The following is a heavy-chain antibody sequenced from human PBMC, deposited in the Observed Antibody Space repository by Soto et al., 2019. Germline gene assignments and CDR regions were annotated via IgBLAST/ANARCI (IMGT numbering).Heavy chain of an antibody. D-gene: IGHD3-16*01. J-gene: IGHJ3*02. CDR1: GFSINSYT. CDR2: IGSYSSYM. CDR3: ASPKGGAYDI. V-gene: IGHV3-21*01. Sequence: GGSLRLSCEASGFSINSYTMNWVRQAPGKGLEWVSSIGSYSSYMFYADSVKGRFTISRDNAKNSLYLQMNSLRAEDTAVYYCASPKGGAYDIWGQGTMVTVSS.